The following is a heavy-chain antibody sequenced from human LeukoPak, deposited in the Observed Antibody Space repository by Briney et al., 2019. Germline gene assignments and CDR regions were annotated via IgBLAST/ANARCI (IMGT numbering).Heavy chain of an antibody. V-gene: IGHV3-21*01. CDR3: AQTTSPGIAAN. CDR2: ISSSSYI. J-gene: IGHJ4*02. Sequence: GGSLRLSCAASGFTFSSYSMNWVRQAPGKGLEWVSSISSSSYIYYADSVKGRFTISRDNAKNSLYLQMNSLRAEDTAVYYCAQTTSPGIAANWGQGTLVTVSS. D-gene: IGHD6-13*01. CDR1: GFTFSSYS.